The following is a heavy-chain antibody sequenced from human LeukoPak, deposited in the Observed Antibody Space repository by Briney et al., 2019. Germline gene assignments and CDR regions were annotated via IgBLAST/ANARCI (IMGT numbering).Heavy chain of an antibody. CDR1: GYTFTKYG. Sequence: ASVKVSCKASGYTFTKYGISWVRQAPGQGLEWMGWISAYNTNRNYAQKLQGRVTMTTDTSTSTAYMELRSLRSDDTAVYYCARASYYYDSSGDDAFDIWGQGTMVTVSS. D-gene: IGHD3-22*01. CDR3: ARASYYYDSSGDDAFDI. V-gene: IGHV1-18*01. J-gene: IGHJ3*02. CDR2: ISAYNTNR.